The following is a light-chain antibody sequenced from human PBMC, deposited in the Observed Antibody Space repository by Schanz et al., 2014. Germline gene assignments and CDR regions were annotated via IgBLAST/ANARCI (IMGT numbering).Light chain of an antibody. J-gene: IGLJ3*02. CDR2: EGS. CDR3: SSYTNNSTRV. Sequence: QSALTQPASVSGSPGQSITISCTGTSSDVGSYNLVSWYQHHPGKAPKLMIYEGSKRPSGVPDRFSGSKSGNTASLTVSRLQAEDEADYYCSSYTNNSTRVFGGGTKVTVL. V-gene: IGLV2-14*02. CDR1: SSDVGSYNL.